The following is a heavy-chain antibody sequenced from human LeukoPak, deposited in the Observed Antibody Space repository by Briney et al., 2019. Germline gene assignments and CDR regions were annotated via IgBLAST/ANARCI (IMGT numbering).Heavy chain of an antibody. Sequence: ASVKVSCKASGYTFTSYAMHWVRQAPGQRLEWMVWINAGNGNTKYSQKFQGRVTITRDTSASTAYMELSSLRSEDTAVYYCARDYYDTSGAITFDYWGQGTLVTVSS. CDR3: ARDYYDTSGAITFDY. D-gene: IGHD3-22*01. V-gene: IGHV1-3*01. J-gene: IGHJ4*02. CDR2: INAGNGNT. CDR1: GYTFTSYA.